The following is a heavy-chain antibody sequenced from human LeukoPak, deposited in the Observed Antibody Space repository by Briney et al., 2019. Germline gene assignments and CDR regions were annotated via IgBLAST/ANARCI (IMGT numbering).Heavy chain of an antibody. D-gene: IGHD3-9*01. CDR2: INHSGST. CDR3: ARGTPDLLRYFYWLLIYFDY. V-gene: IGHV4-34*01. CDR1: GGSFSGYY. J-gene: IGHJ4*02. Sequence: SETLSLTCAVYGGSFSGYYWSWIRQPPGKGLEWIGEINHSGSTNYNPSLKSRVTISVDTSKNQFSLKLSSVTAADTAVYYCARGTPDLLRYFYWLLIYFDYWGQGTLVTVSS.